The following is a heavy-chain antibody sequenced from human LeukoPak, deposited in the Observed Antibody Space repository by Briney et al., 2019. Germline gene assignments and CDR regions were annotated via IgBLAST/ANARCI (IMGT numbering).Heavy chain of an antibody. J-gene: IGHJ6*03. CDR1: GFTFSSYW. V-gene: IGHV3-7*01. CDR3: ARGDIVVVPAAIWVTYYYCYMDV. Sequence: PGGSLRLSCAASGFTFSSYWMSWVRQAPGKGLEWVANIKQDGSEKYYVDSVKGRFTISRDNAKNSLYLQMNSLRAEDTAVYYCARGDIVVVPAAIWVTYYYCYMDVWGKGTTVTISS. CDR2: IKQDGSEK. D-gene: IGHD2-2*01.